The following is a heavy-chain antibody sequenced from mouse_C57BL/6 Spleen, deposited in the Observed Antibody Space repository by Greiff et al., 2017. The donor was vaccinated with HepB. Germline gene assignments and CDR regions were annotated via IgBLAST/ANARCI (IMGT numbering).Heavy chain of an antibody. CDR3: ARGRDYYAGYFDV. CDR2: IYPRDGST. J-gene: IGHJ1*03. D-gene: IGHD1-1*01. CDR1: GYTFTDHT. Sequence: VQLQQSDAELVKPGASVKISCKVSGYTFTDHTIHWMKQRPEQGLEWIGYIYPRDGSTKYNEKFKGKATLTAAKSSSTAYMQLTSLTSEDSAVYFCARGRDYYAGYFDVWGTGTTVTVSS. V-gene: IGHV1-78*01.